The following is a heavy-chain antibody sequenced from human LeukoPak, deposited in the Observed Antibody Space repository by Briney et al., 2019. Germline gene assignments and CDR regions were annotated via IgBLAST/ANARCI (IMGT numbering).Heavy chain of an antibody. J-gene: IGHJ5*02. CDR2: IYYSGST. V-gene: IGHV4-39*01. CDR1: GGSISSSNFY. Sequence: PSETLSLTCTVSGGSISSSNFYWGWIRQPPGKGLEWIGSIYYSGSTYYNPSLKSRVTISVDTSKNQSSLKLSSVTAADTAVYYCARHGSDTEPWGQGTLVTVSS. D-gene: IGHD5-12*01. CDR3: ARHGSDTEP.